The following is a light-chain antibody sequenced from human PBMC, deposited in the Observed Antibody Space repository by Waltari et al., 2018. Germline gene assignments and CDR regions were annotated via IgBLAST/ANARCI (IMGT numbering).Light chain of an antibody. CDR3: CSYAGGSRVI. J-gene: IGLJ2*01. CDR2: EAT. V-gene: IGLV2-23*01. Sequence: QSALTQPASLSGSPGQSITISCAGTKNDIGTYNFVSWFQQFPGQPPKLIVSEATKRPSGVSYRFSGSKSGNTASLTISGLQAEDEADYYCCSYAGGSRVIFGGGTKLTVL. CDR1: KNDIGTYNF.